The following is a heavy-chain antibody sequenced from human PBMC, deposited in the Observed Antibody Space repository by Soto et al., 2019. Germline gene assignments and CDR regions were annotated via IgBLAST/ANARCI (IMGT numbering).Heavy chain of an antibody. CDR3: AREGALKPFSS. CDR2: ISFDGSSK. Sequence: GGSLRLSCTASGFPFSSYTMHWLRRAPGKGLEWVGIISFDGSSKYYADSVKGRFTISRDNAENSLYLQMNSLRDEDTAVYYCAREGALKPFSSWGQGALVTVSS. J-gene: IGHJ5*02. CDR1: GFPFSSYT. V-gene: IGHV3-30-3*01.